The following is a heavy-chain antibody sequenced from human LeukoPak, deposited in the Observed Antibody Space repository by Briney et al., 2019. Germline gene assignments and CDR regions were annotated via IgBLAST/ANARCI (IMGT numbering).Heavy chain of an antibody. CDR3: AKDGREQWLVPYYFDY. D-gene: IGHD6-19*01. CDR1: GFTFSSYA. CDR2: ISSSGGRT. J-gene: IGHJ4*02. Sequence: GGSLRLSCAASGFTFSSYAMSWVRQAPGKGLEWVSAISSSGGRTSYVDSVKGRFTISRDNSKNTLYLQMNSLRAEDTAVYYCAKDGREQWLVPYYFDYWGQGALVTVSS. V-gene: IGHV3-23*01.